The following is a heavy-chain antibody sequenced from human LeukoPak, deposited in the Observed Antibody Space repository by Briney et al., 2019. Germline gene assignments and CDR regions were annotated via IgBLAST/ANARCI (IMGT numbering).Heavy chain of an antibody. CDR1: GGSISTYY. J-gene: IGHJ5*02. V-gene: IGHV4-59*01. CDR2: IYYSGST. CDR3: ARGKQSSGWPRRFDP. Sequence: PSETLSLTCTVSGGSISTYYGNWIRQAPGKGLEWIGYIYYSGSTNYNPSLKSRVTISVDTSRNQFSLRLSSVTAADTAVYYCARGKQSSGWPRRFDPWGQGTLVTVSS. D-gene: IGHD6-19*01.